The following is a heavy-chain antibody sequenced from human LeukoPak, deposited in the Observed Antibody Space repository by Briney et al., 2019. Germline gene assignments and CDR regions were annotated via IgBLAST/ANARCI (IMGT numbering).Heavy chain of an antibody. CDR2: IYSGGST. Sequence: PGGSLRLSCAASGFTVSSNYMRWVRQAPGKGLEWVSVIYSGGSTYYAAYVKGRFTISRDNSKNTLYLQMNSLRAGDTAVYYCARDLAGYFDYRGQGTLVTVSS. J-gene: IGHJ4*02. V-gene: IGHV3-66*02. CDR1: GFTVSSNY. D-gene: IGHD3-10*01. CDR3: ARDLAGYFDY.